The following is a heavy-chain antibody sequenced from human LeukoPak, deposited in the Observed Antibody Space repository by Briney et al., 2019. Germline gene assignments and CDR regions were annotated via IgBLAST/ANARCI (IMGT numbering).Heavy chain of an antibody. J-gene: IGHJ4*02. D-gene: IGHD3-10*01. V-gene: IGHV1-2*02. CDR3: AESFY. Sequence: GASVKVSCKASGYTFTGYYMRWLRQAPGQGLEWMAWINPKSDGSNSAQKFQGRVTMTRDTSINTVYMELNGLTSDDTAVYYCAESFYWGQGTLVTVSS. CDR1: GYTFTGYY. CDR2: INPKSDGS.